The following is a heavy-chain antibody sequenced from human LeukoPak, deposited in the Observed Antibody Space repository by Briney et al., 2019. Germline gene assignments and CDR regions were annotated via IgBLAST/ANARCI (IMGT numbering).Heavy chain of an antibody. V-gene: IGHV7-4-1*02. Sequence: ASVKVSCKASGYTFTSYDINWVRQATGQGLEWMGWINTNTGNPTYAQGFRGRFVFSLDTSVSTAYLQISSLKAEDTAVYYCARGRGAVAGTGNTYYFDYWGQGTLLTVSS. J-gene: IGHJ4*02. CDR3: ARGRGAVAGTGNTYYFDY. CDR2: INTNTGNP. CDR1: GYTFTSYD. D-gene: IGHD6-19*01.